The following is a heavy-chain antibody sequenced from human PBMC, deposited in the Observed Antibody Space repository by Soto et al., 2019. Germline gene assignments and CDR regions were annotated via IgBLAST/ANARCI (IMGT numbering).Heavy chain of an antibody. CDR2: IKQDGSEK. J-gene: IGHJ4*02. D-gene: IGHD6-19*01. CDR3: AREVGGWYPDYFDY. V-gene: IGHV3-7*03. CDR1: GFTFSSYW. Sequence: GGSLRLSCAASGFTFSSYWMSWVRQAPGKGLEWVANIKQDGSEKYYVDSVKGRFTISRDNAKNSLYLQMNSLRAEDTAAYYCAREVGGWYPDYFDYWGQGTLVTVSS.